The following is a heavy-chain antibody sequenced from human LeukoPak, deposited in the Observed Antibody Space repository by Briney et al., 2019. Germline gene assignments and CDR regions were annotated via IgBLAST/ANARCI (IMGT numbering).Heavy chain of an antibody. J-gene: IGHJ4*02. CDR2: MNPNSGNT. Sequence: ASVKVSCKASGYTFIAHYIHWVRQATGQGLEWMGWMNPNSGNTGYAQKFQGRVTMTRNTSISTAYMELSSLRSEDTAVYYCASTLNYYDSSGYYSGVFDYWGQGTLVTVSS. D-gene: IGHD3-22*01. CDR1: GYTFIAHY. V-gene: IGHV1-8*02. CDR3: ASTLNYYDSSGYYSGVFDY.